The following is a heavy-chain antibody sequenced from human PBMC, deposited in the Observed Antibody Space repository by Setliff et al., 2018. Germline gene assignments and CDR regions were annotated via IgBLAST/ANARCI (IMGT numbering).Heavy chain of an antibody. J-gene: IGHJ4*02. CDR1: GFTFSTYN. Sequence: GSLRLSCAASGFTFSTYNMNWVRQAPGKGLEWVSYISGSGDWIYYAESVKGRFTISRDNAQNSLYLQMNNLRAEDTAVYFCARVRSNGWEEPDYWGQGTLVTVSS. D-gene: IGHD6-19*01. CDR2: ISGSGDWI. CDR3: ARVRSNGWEEPDY. V-gene: IGHV3-48*01.